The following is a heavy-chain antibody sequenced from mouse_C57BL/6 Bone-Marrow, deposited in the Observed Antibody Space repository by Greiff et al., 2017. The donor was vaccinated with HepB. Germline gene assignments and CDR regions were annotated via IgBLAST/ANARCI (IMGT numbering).Heavy chain of an antibody. CDR1: GFSLTSYA. CDR3: ARNIYYYGSSYDYAMDY. Sequence: VKLVESGPGLVAPSQSLSITCTVSGFSLTSYAISWVRQPPGKGLEWLGVIWTGGGTNYNSALKSRLSISKDNSKSQVFLKMNSLQTDDTARYYCARNIYYYGSSYDYAMDYWGQGTSVTVSS. CDR2: IWTGGGT. D-gene: IGHD1-1*01. J-gene: IGHJ4*01. V-gene: IGHV2-9-1*01.